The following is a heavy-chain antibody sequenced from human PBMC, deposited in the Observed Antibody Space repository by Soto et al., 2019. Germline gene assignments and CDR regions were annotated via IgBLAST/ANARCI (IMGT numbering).Heavy chain of an antibody. V-gene: IGHV4-34*01. CDR1: GGSFSGYY. Sequence: PSETLSLTCAVYGGSFSGYYWSWIRQPPGKGLEWIGEINHSGSTNYNPSLKSRVTISVDTSKNQFSLKLSSVTAADTAVYYCARGRTKYYYDSSGSQAKPLDCWGQGTQVTVSS. D-gene: IGHD3-22*01. CDR2: INHSGST. J-gene: IGHJ4*02. CDR3: ARGRTKYYYDSSGSQAKPLDC.